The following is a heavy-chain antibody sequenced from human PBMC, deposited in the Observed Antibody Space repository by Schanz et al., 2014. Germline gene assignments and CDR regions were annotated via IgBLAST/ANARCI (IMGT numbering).Heavy chain of an antibody. CDR3: AKVDRTRYYAMDV. CDR2: IIPILGIT. CDR1: GYTFTSYD. Sequence: QGQLVQSGAEVKKPGASVKVSCKASGYTFTSYDINWVRQATGQGLEWMGRIIPILGITNVAQTFQDRVTITADKSTSTVYMEVSGLRSEDTAVYYCAKVDRTRYYAMDVWGQGTTVTVSS. V-gene: IGHV1-69*04. J-gene: IGHJ6*02. D-gene: IGHD3-9*01.